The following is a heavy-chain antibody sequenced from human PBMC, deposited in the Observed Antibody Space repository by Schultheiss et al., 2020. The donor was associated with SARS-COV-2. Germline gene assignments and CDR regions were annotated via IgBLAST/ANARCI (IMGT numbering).Heavy chain of an antibody. J-gene: IGHJ3*02. CDR1: GYTFTGYY. CDR3: ATPQGVWWASSNAFDI. Sequence: ASVKVSCKASGYTFTGYYMHWVRQAPGQGLEWMGWMNPNSGNTGYAQKFQGRVTMTRNTSISTAYMELRSLRSEDTAVYYCATPQGVWWASSNAFDIWGQGTMVTVSS. D-gene: IGHD2-21*01. V-gene: IGHV1-8*02. CDR2: MNPNSGNT.